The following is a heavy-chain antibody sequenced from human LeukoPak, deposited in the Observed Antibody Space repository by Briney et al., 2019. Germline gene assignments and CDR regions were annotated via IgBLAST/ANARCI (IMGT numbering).Heavy chain of an antibody. Sequence: SETLSLTCAVSGYSISSGYYWGWIRQPPGKGLEWIGSIYHSGSTYYNPSLKSRVTISVDTSKKQFSLKLSSVTAADTAVCYHARVAKYSRSTSCYSDNWGEGTVLTLSS. CDR1: GYSISSGYY. J-gene: IGHJ1*01. D-gene: IGHD2-2*02. CDR2: IYHSGST. CDR3: ARVAKYSRSTSCYSDN. V-gene: IGHV4-38-2*01.